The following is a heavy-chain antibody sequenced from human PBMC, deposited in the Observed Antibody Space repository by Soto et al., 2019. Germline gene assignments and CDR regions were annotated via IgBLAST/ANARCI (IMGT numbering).Heavy chain of an antibody. CDR3: TTGDGRIAARDFNWYFDL. J-gene: IGHJ2*01. D-gene: IGHD6-6*01. Sequence: SVSNAWMNWVRQAPGQGRAWVGRIKRKTDGGTTDYAAPVKGRFTISRDDSKNTLYLQMNSLKTEDTAVYYCTTGDGRIAARDFNWYFDLWGRGTLVTVSS. CDR2: IKRKTDGGTT. CDR1: SVSNAW. V-gene: IGHV3-15*07.